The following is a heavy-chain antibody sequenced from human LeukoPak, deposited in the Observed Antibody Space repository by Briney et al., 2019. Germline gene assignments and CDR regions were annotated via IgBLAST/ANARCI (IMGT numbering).Heavy chain of an antibody. J-gene: IGHJ6*03. D-gene: IGHD4-23*01. Sequence: SETLSLTCTVSGGSISSRSDYWGWIRQTPGKGLEWIGNLDSSGSTYYNPSLKSRVTISVGTSKNQFSLTLRSVTAADTAIYFCSRSHDYGGLYFYYYMDVWGKGTTVTVSS. CDR2: LDSSGST. V-gene: IGHV4-39*01. CDR1: GGSISSRSDY. CDR3: SRSHDYGGLYFYYYMDV.